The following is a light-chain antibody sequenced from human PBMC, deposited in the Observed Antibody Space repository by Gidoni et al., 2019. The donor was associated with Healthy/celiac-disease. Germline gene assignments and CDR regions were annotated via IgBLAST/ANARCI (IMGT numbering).Light chain of an antibody. Sequence: DIQLTQSPSFLSASVRDRVTITCRASQGISSFLAWYQQKPGKAPKLLIYTASTLQSGVPSRFSGSGSGTEFTLTISSLQPEDFATYYCQQLKSYPVTFGQXSKLEIK. CDR1: QGISSF. CDR3: QQLKSYPVT. J-gene: IGKJ2*01. CDR2: TAS. V-gene: IGKV1-9*01.